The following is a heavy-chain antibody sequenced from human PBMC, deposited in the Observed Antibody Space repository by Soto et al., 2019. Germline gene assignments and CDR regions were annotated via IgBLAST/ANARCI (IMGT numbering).Heavy chain of an antibody. J-gene: IGHJ5*01. V-gene: IGHV1-18*01. D-gene: IGHD6-6*01. Sequence: GASVKVSCKASGYTFINHGINWVRQAPGQGHEWMGWISPYNGNTNYAQKFQGRVTMTTDTSTTTAYMELRSLRSDDTAMYYCAFDSIPLVPRKLFDFCGQGSLVIVSS. CDR2: ISPYNGNT. CDR3: AFDSIPLVPRKLFDF. CDR1: GYTFINHG.